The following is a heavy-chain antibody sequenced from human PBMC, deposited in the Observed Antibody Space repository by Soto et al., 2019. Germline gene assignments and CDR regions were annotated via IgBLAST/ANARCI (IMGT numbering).Heavy chain of an antibody. CDR3: ARDRGSGWLTFDY. CDR2: IYYSGST. Sequence: PSETLSLTCTVSGGSISSYYWSWIRQPPGKGLEWIGYIYYSGSTNYNPSLKSRVTISVDTSKNQFSLKLTSVTAADTAVYYCARDRGSGWLTFDYWGQGTLVTVSS. D-gene: IGHD6-19*01. CDR1: GGSISSYY. J-gene: IGHJ4*02. V-gene: IGHV4-59*01.